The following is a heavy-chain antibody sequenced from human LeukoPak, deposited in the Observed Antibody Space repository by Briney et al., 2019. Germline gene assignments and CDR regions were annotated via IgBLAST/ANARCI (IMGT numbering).Heavy chain of an antibody. CDR2: INGSGANT. V-gene: IGHV3-23*01. Sequence: HGGSLRLSCAASGFTFGSCAMNWVRQAPGKGLEWLSSINGSGANTYYADSVEGRFTISRDNSQNTLYLQMNSLRAEDTAVYYCAKDVRGYNRPFDYWGQGTLVTVSS. J-gene: IGHJ4*02. CDR1: GFTFGSCA. D-gene: IGHD3-10*02. CDR3: AKDVRGYNRPFDY.